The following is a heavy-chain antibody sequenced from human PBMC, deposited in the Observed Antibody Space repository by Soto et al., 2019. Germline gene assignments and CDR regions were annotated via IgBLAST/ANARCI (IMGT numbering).Heavy chain of an antibody. V-gene: IGHV1-69*02. CDR2: IIPILGIA. CDR3: ARGVTPNYYYMDV. D-gene: IGHD5-18*01. CDR1: GGTFRSYT. J-gene: IGHJ6*03. Sequence: QVQLVQSGAEVKKPGSSVKVSCKASGGTFRSYTISWVRQAPGQGLEWMGRIIPILGIANYAQKFQGRVTITADKSTSTAYMELSSLRSEDTAVYYCARGVTPNYYYMDVWGKGTTVTVSS.